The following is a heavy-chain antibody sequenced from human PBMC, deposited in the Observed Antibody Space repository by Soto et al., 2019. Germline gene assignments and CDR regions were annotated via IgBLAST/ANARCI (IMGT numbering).Heavy chain of an antibody. V-gene: IGHV1-2*02. Sequence: DSVKVSCKASGYTFTGYYMHWVRQAPGQGLEWMGWINPNSGGTNYAQKFQGRVTMTRDTSISTAYMELSRLRSDDTAVYYCARYLIAVADTSRDDVWGQGALVTV. J-gene: IGHJ4*02. D-gene: IGHD6-19*01. CDR3: ARYLIAVADTSRDDV. CDR1: GYTFTGYY. CDR2: INPNSGGT.